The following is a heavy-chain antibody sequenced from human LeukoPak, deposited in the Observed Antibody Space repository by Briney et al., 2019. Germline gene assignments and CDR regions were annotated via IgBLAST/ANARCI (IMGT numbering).Heavy chain of an antibody. J-gene: IGHJ4*02. V-gene: IGHV3-23*01. CDR3: ARIGYSSSSGY. CDR1: GFTFSSYA. CDR2: ISGSGGST. Sequence: PGGSLRLSCAASGFTFSSYAMSWVRQAPGKGLEWVSAISGSGGSTYYADSVKGRFTISRDNSKNSLYLQMNSLRAEDTAVYYCARIGYSSSSGYWGQGTLVTVSS. D-gene: IGHD6-13*01.